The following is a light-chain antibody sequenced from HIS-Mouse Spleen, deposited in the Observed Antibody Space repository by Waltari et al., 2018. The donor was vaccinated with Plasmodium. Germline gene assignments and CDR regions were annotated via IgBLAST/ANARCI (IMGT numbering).Light chain of an antibody. Sequence: SYELTQPLSVSVALGQTARITLGGTHIGSNNVHWYQQKPGQAPVLVIYRDSNRPSGIPERFSGSNSGNTATLTISRAQAGDEADYYCQVWDSSTVVFGGGTKLTVL. CDR2: RDS. V-gene: IGLV3-9*01. CDR1: HIGSNN. J-gene: IGLJ2*01. CDR3: QVWDSSTVV.